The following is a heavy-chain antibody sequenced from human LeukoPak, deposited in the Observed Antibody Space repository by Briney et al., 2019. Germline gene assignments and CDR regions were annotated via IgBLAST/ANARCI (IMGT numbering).Heavy chain of an antibody. J-gene: IGHJ4*02. D-gene: IGHD5-12*01. CDR1: GYTFTGYY. V-gene: IGHV1-2*02. CDR3: ASVTLSAYDGDY. CDR2: INPKSGGT. Sequence: ASVKVSCKASGYTFTGYYMHWVRQAPRQGLEWMGWINPKSGGTNYAQKFQGRVPMTRDTAISTAYMELSRLRSDDTAVYYCASVTLSAYDGDYRGQGTLVTVSS.